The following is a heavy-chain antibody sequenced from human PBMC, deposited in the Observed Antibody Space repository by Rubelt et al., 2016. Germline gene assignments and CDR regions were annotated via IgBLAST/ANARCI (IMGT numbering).Heavy chain of an antibody. CDR3: ARTIAARREDYFYYGMDV. Sequence: QVQLQESGPGLVKPSETLSLTCTVSGGALSSYYWRWIRQPPGKGLEWLGYFFYSGSTNYSPSLTLRVAISVDTSQNQLSRRLNSGTAADTAVYYCARTIAARREDYFYYGMDVWGQGTTVTVSS. D-gene: IGHD5-12*01. V-gene: IGHV4-59*01. CDR1: GGALSSYY. CDR2: FFYSGST. J-gene: IGHJ6*02.